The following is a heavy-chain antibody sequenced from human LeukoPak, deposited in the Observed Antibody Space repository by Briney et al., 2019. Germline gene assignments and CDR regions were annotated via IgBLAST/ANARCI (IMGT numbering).Heavy chain of an antibody. CDR1: GYTFTSYY. CDR2: INPSGGST. D-gene: IGHD3-22*01. CDR3: ARGLSYDSSGYYYDSKYYFDY. J-gene: IGHJ4*02. Sequence: ASVKVSCKTSGYTFTSYYMHWVRQAPGQGLEWMGIINPSGGSTSYAQKFQGRVTMTRDMSTSTVYMELSSLRSGDTAVYYCARGLSYDSSGYYYDSKYYFDYWGQGTLVTVSS. V-gene: IGHV1-46*01.